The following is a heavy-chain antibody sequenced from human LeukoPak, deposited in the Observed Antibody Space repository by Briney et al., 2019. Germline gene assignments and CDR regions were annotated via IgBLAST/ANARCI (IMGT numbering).Heavy chain of an antibody. CDR1: VFSPSTSGVG. J-gene: IGHJ4*02. V-gene: IGHV2-5*02. CDR3: AHRYCSGGSCRNFDY. Sequence: SGPTLVDPPPPLTLTSTFSVFSPSTSGVGVGWIPQPPVKALEWLALIYWDDDKRYSPSLKSRLTITKDTSKNQVVLTMTNMDPVDTATYYCAHRYCSGGSCRNFDYWGQGTLVTVSS. CDR2: IYWDDDK. D-gene: IGHD2-15*01.